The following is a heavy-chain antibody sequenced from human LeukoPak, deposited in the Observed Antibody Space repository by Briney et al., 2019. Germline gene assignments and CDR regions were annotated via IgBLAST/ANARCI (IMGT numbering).Heavy chain of an antibody. CDR2: ISYDGSNK. CDR1: GFTFSSYG. V-gene: IGHV3-30*18. CDR3: AKRGSGSFPHYFDS. D-gene: IGHD1-26*01. Sequence: GGSLSLSCAASGFTFSSYGMHWVRQAPGKGLEWVAVISYDGSNKYYVDSVKGRFTISRDNSKNTLYLQMSSLRAEDTAVYCCAKRGSGSFPHYFDSWGQGTLVTVSS. J-gene: IGHJ4*02.